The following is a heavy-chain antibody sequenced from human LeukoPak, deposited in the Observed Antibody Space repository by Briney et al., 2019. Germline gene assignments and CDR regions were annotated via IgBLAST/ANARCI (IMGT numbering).Heavy chain of an antibody. J-gene: IGHJ4*02. CDR1: GYTFTGYY. V-gene: IGHV1-2*02. CDR3: ARAPGSSSWYSVDY. Sequence: ASVKVSCKASGYTFTGYYMHWVRQAPGQGLEWMGWINPNSGGTNYAQKFQGRVTMTRNTSISTAYMELSSLRSEDTAVYYCARAPGSSSWYSVDYWGQGTLVTVSS. CDR2: INPNSGGT. D-gene: IGHD6-13*01.